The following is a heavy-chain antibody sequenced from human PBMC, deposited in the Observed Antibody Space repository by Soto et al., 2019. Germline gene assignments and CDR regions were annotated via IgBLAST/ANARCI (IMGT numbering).Heavy chain of an antibody. Sequence: QVQLVQSGAEVKKPGSSVKVSCKASGGTFSSYAISWVRQAPGQGLEWMGGIIPIFGTANYAQKFQGRVTNTADESTSTAYMELSSLRSEDTAVYYCARGYCSGGSCPPHFDYWGQGTLVTVSS. V-gene: IGHV1-69*01. CDR3: ARGYCSGGSCPPHFDY. CDR2: IIPIFGTA. J-gene: IGHJ4*02. CDR1: GGTFSSYA. D-gene: IGHD2-15*01.